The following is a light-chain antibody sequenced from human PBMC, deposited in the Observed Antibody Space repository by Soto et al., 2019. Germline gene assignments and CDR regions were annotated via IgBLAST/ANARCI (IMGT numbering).Light chain of an antibody. Sequence: DIQMTQSPSSLSASVGDRVTITCRTSQNINSYLHWYQQKPGKSPKLLIYTASRLQSGVPSRFSGSGYGTDFTLTISSLQPEDFATYYCQQSYSTPITCGQGTRLGIK. V-gene: IGKV1-39*01. J-gene: IGKJ5*01. CDR2: TAS. CDR3: QQSYSTPIT. CDR1: QNINSY.